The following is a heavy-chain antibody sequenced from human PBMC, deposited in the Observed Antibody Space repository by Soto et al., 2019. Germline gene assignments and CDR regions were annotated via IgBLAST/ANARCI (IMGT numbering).Heavy chain of an antibody. D-gene: IGHD2-21*02. CDR3: ARGVRSSLTAIGGFDP. CDR1: GFMFSDYY. Sequence: QVQLVESGGGLVQPGGSLRLSCAVSGFMFSDYYMAWIRQAPGKGLEWISYISSSGNTIYYADSVKGRFTVSRDNANSTLHLQMNSLRADDTSPYYCARGVRSSLTAIGGFDPWGQGTLVSVSS. CDR2: ISSSGNTI. J-gene: IGHJ5*02. V-gene: IGHV3-11*01.